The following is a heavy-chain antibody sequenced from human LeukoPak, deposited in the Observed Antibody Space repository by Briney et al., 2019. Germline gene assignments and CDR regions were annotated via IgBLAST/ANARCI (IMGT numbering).Heavy chain of an antibody. CDR2: IYYSGST. CDR3: ARSIAAAWYYYYMDV. V-gene: IGHV4-61*01. D-gene: IGHD6-13*01. J-gene: IGHJ6*03. CDR1: GGSISSSSYY. Sequence: PSETLSLTCTVSGGSISSSSYYWSWIRQPPGKGLEWIGYIYYSGSTNYNPSLKSRVTISVDTSKNQFSLKLSSVTAADTAVYYCARSIAAAWYYYYMDVWGKGTTVTISS.